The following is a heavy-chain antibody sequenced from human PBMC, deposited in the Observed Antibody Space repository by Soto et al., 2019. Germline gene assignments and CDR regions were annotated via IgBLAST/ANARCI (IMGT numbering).Heavy chain of an antibody. Sequence: EVQLVESGGGLVQPGGSLKLSCAASGFTFSGSAMHWVRQASGKGLEWVGRIRSKANSYATAYAASVKGRFTISRDDSKNTAYLQMNSLKTEDTAVYYCTRFVGRNYPPGEGNYWGQGTLVTVSS. CDR2: IRSKANSYAT. CDR1: GFTFSGSA. V-gene: IGHV3-73*02. CDR3: TRFVGRNYPPGEGNY. J-gene: IGHJ4*02. D-gene: IGHD1-7*01.